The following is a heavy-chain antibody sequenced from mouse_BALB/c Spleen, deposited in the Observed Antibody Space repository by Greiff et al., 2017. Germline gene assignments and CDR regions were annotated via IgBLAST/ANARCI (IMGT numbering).Heavy chain of an antibody. CDR3: ARSAYYRDYYAMDY. D-gene: IGHD2-14*01. Sequence: LVESGGGLVQPGGSRKLSCAASGFTFSSFGMHWVRQAPEKGLEWVAYISSGSSTIYYADTVKGRFTISRDNPKNTLFLQMTSLRSEDTAMYYCARSAYYRDYYAMDYWGQGTSVTVSS. V-gene: IGHV5-17*02. J-gene: IGHJ4*01. CDR1: GFTFSSFG. CDR2: ISSGSSTI.